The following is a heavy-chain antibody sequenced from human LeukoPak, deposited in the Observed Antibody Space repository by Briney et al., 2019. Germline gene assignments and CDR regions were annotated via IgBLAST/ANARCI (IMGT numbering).Heavy chain of an antibody. CDR3: AVGEDYYDSSGSTKGYYFDY. J-gene: IGHJ4*02. V-gene: IGHV3-30*04. CDR1: GFTFSSYA. D-gene: IGHD3-22*01. CDR2: ISYDGSNK. Sequence: PGRSLRLSCAASGFTFSSYAMHWVRQAPGKGLEWVAVISYDGSNKYYADSVKGRFTISRDNSKNTLYLQMNSLRAEDTAVYYCAVGEDYYDSSGSTKGYYFDYWGQGTLVTVSS.